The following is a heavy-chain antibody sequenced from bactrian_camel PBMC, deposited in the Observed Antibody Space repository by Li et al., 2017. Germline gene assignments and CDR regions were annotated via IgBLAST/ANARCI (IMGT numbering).Heavy chain of an antibody. CDR2: INGDGTT. Sequence: HVQLVESGGGSVEAGGSLKLSCTASPIVFNGCGMRWYRQAPGKSRELVSSINGDGTTTYAYSVRGRFTISQDNAKNTLYLQMDSLKTDDTAVYYCAAAQRLWAGNCDFRYWGQGTQVTVS. CDR3: AAAQRLWAGNCDFRY. D-gene: IGHD3*01. J-gene: IGHJ6*01. V-gene: IGHV3S53*01. CDR1: PIVFNGCG.